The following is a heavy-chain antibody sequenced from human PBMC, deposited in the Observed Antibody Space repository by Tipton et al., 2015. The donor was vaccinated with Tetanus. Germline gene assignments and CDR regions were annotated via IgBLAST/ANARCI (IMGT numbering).Heavy chain of an antibody. CDR2: VSAGGNT. CDR3: GIQGHYGGNPPFDY. CDR1: GFTFSSYA. D-gene: IGHD4-23*01. V-gene: IGHV3-23*01. J-gene: IGHJ4*02. Sequence: SLRLSCAASGFTFSSYAMAWVRQAPGKGLERVSGVSAGGNTYYADSAKGRFTISRDTSENTLYLQVDSLRVADTAVYYCGIQGHYGGNPPFDYWGQGTLVTV.